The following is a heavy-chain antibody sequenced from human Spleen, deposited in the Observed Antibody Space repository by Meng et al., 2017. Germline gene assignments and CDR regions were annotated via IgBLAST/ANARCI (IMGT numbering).Heavy chain of an antibody. CDR1: GGSMINSDFY. V-gene: IGHV4-31*02. Sequence: QESGPRLVKPSQSLPLTCNVSGGSMINSDFYWSWIRQHPERGLEWIGYIYHSGTTSYHPSLKSRITISLDTSQNKFSLEVASVTAADTAVYYCARQLRYFDWFDLWGQGTLVTVSS. D-gene: IGHD3-9*01. J-gene: IGHJ5*02. CDR2: IYHSGTT. CDR3: ARQLRYFDWFDL.